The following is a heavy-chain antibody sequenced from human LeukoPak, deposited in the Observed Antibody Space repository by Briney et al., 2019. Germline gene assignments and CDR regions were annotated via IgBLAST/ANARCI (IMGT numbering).Heavy chain of an antibody. CDR2: INWSGGST. J-gene: IGHJ4*02. CDR3: ARAPITSPFYFDY. V-gene: IGHV3-20*04. CDR1: GLAFDEHG. Sequence: PGGSLRLSCTASGLAFDEHGMSWVRQVPGKGLEWVSGINWSGGSTGYADPLRGRFTISRDNAKNSLYLQVDSLRAEDTALYYCARAPITSPFYFDYWGQGTLVTVSS. D-gene: IGHD2-2*01.